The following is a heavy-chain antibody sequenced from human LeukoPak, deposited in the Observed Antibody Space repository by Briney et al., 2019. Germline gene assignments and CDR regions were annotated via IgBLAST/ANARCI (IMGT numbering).Heavy chain of an antibody. CDR2: ISCSSSYI. J-gene: IGHJ3*02. V-gene: IGHV3-21*01. CDR3: ARPYSSGLDAFDI. CDR1: GFTFSSYS. Sequence: GGSLRLSCAASGFTFSSYSMNWVRQAPGKGLEWVSSISCSSSYIYYADSVKGRFTISRDNAKNSLYLQMNSLRAEDTAVYYCARPYSSGLDAFDIWGQGTMVTVSS. D-gene: IGHD6-19*01.